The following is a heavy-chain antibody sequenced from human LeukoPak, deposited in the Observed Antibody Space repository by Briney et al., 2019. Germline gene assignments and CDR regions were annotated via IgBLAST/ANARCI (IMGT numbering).Heavy chain of an antibody. CDR2: MNPNSGNT. V-gene: IGHV1-8*01. Sequence: GASVKVSCTASGYTFTSYDINWVRQATGQGLEWMGWMNPNSGNTGYAQKFQGRVTMTRNTSISTAYMELSSLRSEDTAVYYCARTGYYYYGMDVWGQGTTVTVSS. CDR1: GYTFTSYD. J-gene: IGHJ6*02. CDR3: ARTGYYYYGMDV.